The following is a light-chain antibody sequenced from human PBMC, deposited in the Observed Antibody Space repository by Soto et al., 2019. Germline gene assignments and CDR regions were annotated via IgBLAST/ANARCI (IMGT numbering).Light chain of an antibody. J-gene: IGKJ2*01. CDR1: QSVTNNY. V-gene: IGKV3-20*01. Sequence: ESVLTQSPGPLSLSPGERATLSCRATQSVTNNYFAWYQQKPGQSPRLLIYGVSSRATDIPDRFSGSGSGTDFTLTISRLETEDFVGYYWQQYSSLPHTFGQGTKLEVK. CDR3: QQYSSLPHT. CDR2: GVS.